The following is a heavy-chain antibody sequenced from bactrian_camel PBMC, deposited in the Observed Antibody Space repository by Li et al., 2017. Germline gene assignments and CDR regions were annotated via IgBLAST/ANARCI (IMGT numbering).Heavy chain of an antibody. CDR1: GSYDSSFC. J-gene: IGHJ6*01. Sequence: HVQLVESGGGSVQAGGSLKLSCRASGSYDSSFCMGWFRQAPGKEREGVAALYTGAPDTYYADAVKGRFTISHDNAKKTLYLHMDSLKPEDTAAYSCAALPFRVRSGQLAERAYVTWGQGTQVTVS. CDR2: LYTGAPDT. CDR3: AALPFRVRSGQLAERAYVT. D-gene: IGHD3*01. V-gene: IGHV3S6*01.